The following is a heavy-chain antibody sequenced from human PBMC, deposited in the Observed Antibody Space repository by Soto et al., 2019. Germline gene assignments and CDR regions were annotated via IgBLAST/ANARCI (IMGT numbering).Heavy chain of an antibody. Sequence: SDTMSLTCPFSGYSISSFYLIWLRPPNGKGLEWIGRIYVSGSTDYNPSLKSRVSMSVDRSKNQFSLKLTSVTAADTAVYYCVRDCSGGGCYSDYGMDVWGQGTTVTVSS. CDR3: VRDCSGGGCYSDYGMDV. CDR2: IYVSGST. V-gene: IGHV4-4*07. CDR1: GYSISSFY. J-gene: IGHJ6*02. D-gene: IGHD2-15*01.